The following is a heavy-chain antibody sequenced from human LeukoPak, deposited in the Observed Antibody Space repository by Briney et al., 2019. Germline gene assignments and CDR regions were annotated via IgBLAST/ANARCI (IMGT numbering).Heavy chain of an antibody. V-gene: IGHV1-46*01. CDR1: GYTFTSYY. Sequence: ASVKVSRKASGYTFTSYYMHWVRQAPGQGLEWMGIINPSGGSTSYAQKFQGRVTMTRDTSTSTVYMELSSLRSEDTAVYYCARVYYNSRGYSTGPHFAYGAQGTLVPFPS. D-gene: IGHD3-22*01. CDR3: ARVYYNSRGYSTGPHFAY. CDR2: INPSGGST. J-gene: IGHJ4*02.